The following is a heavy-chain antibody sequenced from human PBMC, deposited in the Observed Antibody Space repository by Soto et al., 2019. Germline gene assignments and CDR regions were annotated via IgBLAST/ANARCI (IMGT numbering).Heavy chain of an antibody. CDR1: GGSFSGYY. CDR2: INHSGST. J-gene: IGHJ4*02. V-gene: IGHV4-34*01. CDR3: ARAFGDFDY. Sequence: QVQLQQWGAGLLKPSETLSLTCAVYGGSFSGYYWSWIRQPPGKGLEWIGEINHSGSTNYNPSLKSRVTISVDTAKNQCSLKLSSVTAADTAVYYWARAFGDFDYWGQGTLFTVSS. D-gene: IGHD3-10*01.